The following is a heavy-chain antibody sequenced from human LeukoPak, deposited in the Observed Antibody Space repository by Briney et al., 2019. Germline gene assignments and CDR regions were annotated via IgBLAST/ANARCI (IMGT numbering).Heavy chain of an antibody. CDR3: ATKVAPARTLAWFDP. J-gene: IGHJ5*02. CDR1: GYTFTSYG. CDR2: ISAYNGNT. V-gene: IGHV1-18*01. D-gene: IGHD6-13*01. Sequence: ASVKVSCKASGYTFTSYGISWVRQAPGQGLEWMGWISAYNGNTNYAQKLQGRVTMTTDTSTSKAYMELRSLRSDDTDVYYCATKVAPARTLAWFDPWGQGTLVTVSS.